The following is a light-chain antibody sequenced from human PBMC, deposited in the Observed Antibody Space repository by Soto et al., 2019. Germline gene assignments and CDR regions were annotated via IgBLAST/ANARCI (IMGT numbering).Light chain of an antibody. CDR3: QQCNDSPLT. J-gene: IGKJ4*01. Sequence: EIVLTQSPGTLSLSPGERATLSCRASQSISSTSLAWYQQKPGQPPRLLIYGASSRATGIPDRFSGSGSGADFTLAISRLEPEDFAVYYCQQCNDSPLTFGGGTKVDIK. CDR2: GAS. CDR1: QSISSTS. V-gene: IGKV3-20*01.